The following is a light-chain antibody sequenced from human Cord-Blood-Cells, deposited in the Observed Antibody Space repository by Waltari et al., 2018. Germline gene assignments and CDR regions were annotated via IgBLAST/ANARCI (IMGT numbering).Light chain of an antibody. Sequence: QSALTQPPSASGSPGQSVTISCTGTISDVGGYNYVPWYQQHPGKAPQPMIYWVSNRPAGGLERFSGAKSVNTASLTVSGLQAEDEADYYCSSYAGSNNLVFGGGTKLTV. CDR3: SSYAGSNNLV. V-gene: IGLV2-8*01. CDR1: ISDVGGYNY. CDR2: WVS. J-gene: IGLJ2*01.